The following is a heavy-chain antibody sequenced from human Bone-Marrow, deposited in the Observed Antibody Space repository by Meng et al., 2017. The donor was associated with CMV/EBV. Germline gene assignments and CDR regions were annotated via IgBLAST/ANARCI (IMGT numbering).Heavy chain of an antibody. CDR1: GFTFSDYY. CDR3: ARDSGYCSGGSCHFDY. V-gene: IGHV3-11*01. CDR2: ISSSGSTI. D-gene: IGHD2-15*01. Sequence: GSLKIYCAASGFTFSDYYMSWIRQAPGKGLEWVSYISSSGSTIYYADSVKGRFTISRDNAKNSLYLQMNSLRAEDTAVYYCARDSGYCSGGSCHFDYWGQGTLVTVSS. J-gene: IGHJ4*02.